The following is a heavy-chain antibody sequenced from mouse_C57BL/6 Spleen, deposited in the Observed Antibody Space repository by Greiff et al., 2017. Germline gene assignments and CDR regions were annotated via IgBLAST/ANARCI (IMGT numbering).Heavy chain of an antibody. CDR3: ARDRDYDYSFAY. CDR2: ISDGGSYT. D-gene: IGHD2-4*01. CDR1: GFTFSSYA. V-gene: IGHV5-4*01. J-gene: IGHJ3*01. Sequence: DVKLVESGGGLVKPGGSLKLSCAASGFTFSSYAMSWVRQTPEKRLEWVATISDGGSYTYYPDNVKGRFTISRDNAKNNLYLQMSHLKSEDTAMYYCARDRDYDYSFAYWGQGTLVTVSA.